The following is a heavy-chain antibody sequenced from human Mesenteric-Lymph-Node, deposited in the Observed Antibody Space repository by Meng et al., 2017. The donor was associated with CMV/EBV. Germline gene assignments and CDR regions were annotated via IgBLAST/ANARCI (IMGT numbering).Heavy chain of an antibody. CDR1: GFTFSSYA. V-gene: IGHV3-30*09. D-gene: IGHD4-23*01. J-gene: IGHJ5*02. Sequence: GESLKISCAASGFTFSSYAMNWVRQAPGKGLEWVAVISFDGSNKYDADSVKGRFAISRDNAKNSVYLQMNSLRAEDTALYYCAREGVGNPGWFDPWGQGTLVTVSS. CDR3: AREGVGNPGWFDP. CDR2: ISFDGSNK.